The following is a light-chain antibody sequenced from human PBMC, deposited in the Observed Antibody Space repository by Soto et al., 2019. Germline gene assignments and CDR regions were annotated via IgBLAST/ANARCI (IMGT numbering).Light chain of an antibody. CDR2: GAS. CDR3: QQYSASPT. J-gene: IGKJ4*02. V-gene: IGKV3-15*01. CDR1: QSVGTT. Sequence: EIFMTQSPATLSVSPGEKVILSCRASQSVGTTLAWYQQKPGQAPSLLIRGASTRATGVPARFSVSGSGTEFTLAICSLQSEDFAIYYCQQYSASPTLGGGTTLVIK.